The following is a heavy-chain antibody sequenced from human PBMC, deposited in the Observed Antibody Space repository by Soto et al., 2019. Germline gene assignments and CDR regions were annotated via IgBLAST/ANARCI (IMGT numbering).Heavy chain of an antibody. D-gene: IGHD6-13*01. CDR3: ARDTTRLVIAAAVRFDY. V-gene: IGHV1-3*01. CDR2: INAANGNT. Sequence: ASXKVSCKSSGYTFTSYAMHCVRQPPGQRLEWMAWINAANGNTKYSQKFQGRVTITRDTSASTAYMELSSLRSEDTAVYYCARDTTRLVIAAAVRFDYWGQGTLVTVSS. CDR1: GYTFTSYA. J-gene: IGHJ4*02.